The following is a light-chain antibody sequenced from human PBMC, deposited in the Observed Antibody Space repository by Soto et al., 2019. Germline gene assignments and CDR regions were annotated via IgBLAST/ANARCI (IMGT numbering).Light chain of an antibody. Sequence: EIVLTQSPGTLSLSPGERATLSCRASQSLSGRYLAWYQQKLGQAPRLLIYDVSSRATGIPDRFSGSGSGTDFTLTITRLEPEDFAVYYCHQYGISPPRTFGQGTKVDIK. J-gene: IGKJ1*01. CDR3: HQYGISPPRT. CDR1: QSLSGRY. V-gene: IGKV3-20*01. CDR2: DVS.